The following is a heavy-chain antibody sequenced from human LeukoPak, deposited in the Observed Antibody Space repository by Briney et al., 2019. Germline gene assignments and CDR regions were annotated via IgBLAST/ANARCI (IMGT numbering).Heavy chain of an antibody. J-gene: IGHJ5*02. CDR2: ISGSGGST. CDR3: AKDRYYYDSSGYYYWFDP. Sequence: PGGSPRLSCAASGFTFSSYAMSWVRQAPGKGLEWVSAISGSGGSTYYADSVKGRFTISRDNSKNTLYLQMNSLRAEDTAVYYCAKDRYYYDSSGYYYWFDPWGQGTLVTVSS. CDR1: GFTFSSYA. V-gene: IGHV3-23*01. D-gene: IGHD3-22*01.